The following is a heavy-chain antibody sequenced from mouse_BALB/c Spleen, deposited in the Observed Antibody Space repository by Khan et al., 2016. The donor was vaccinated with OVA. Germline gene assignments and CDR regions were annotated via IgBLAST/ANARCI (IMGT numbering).Heavy chain of an antibody. CDR2: INYSGST. CDR3: ARWSYYVAYYAMDY. V-gene: IGHV3-2*02. D-gene: IGHD1-1*01. J-gene: IGHJ4*01. Sequence: EVQLQESGPGLVKPSQSLSLTCTVTGYSITSDYAWNWIRQFPGNKLEWMGYINYSGSTSYNPSLKSRISITRDTSKNQFFLQLNSVTTEDTATYYCARWSYYVAYYAMDYWGQGTSVTVSS. CDR1: GYSITSDYA.